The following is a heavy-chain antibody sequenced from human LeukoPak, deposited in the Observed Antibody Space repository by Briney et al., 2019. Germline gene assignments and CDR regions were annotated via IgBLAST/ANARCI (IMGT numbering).Heavy chain of an antibody. CDR1: GYTFTGYY. Sequence: ASVKVSCKASGYTFTGYYMHWVRQAPGQGLEWMGWINPNSGGTNYAQKFQGRVTMTTDTSTSTAYMELRSLRSDDTAVYYCARDHVALGIAAAGTMVYWGQGTLVTVSS. CDR2: INPNSGGT. V-gene: IGHV1-2*02. D-gene: IGHD6-13*01. CDR3: ARDHVALGIAAAGTMVY. J-gene: IGHJ4*02.